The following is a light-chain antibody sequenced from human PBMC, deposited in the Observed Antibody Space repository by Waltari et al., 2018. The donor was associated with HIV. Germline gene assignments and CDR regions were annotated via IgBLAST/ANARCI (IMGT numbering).Light chain of an antibody. Sequence: SYEVTQPPSVSVSPGQTASITCSGDKLGGKHACWYQQKPGQSPVLVIYQDRKRPSGIPERFSGSNSGNTATLTISGTQAMDEADYYCQAWDSSTVVFGGGTKLTVL. V-gene: IGLV3-1*01. CDR3: QAWDSSTVV. CDR2: QDR. J-gene: IGLJ2*01. CDR1: KLGGKH.